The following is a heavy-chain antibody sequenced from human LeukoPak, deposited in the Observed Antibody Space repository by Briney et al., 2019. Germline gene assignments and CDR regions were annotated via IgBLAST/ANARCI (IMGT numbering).Heavy chain of an antibody. CDR3: ARLGYCSGGSCRFDP. V-gene: IGHV4-59*01. CDR1: GGSINIYY. J-gene: IGHJ5*02. CDR2: ISYSGST. D-gene: IGHD2-15*01. Sequence: SETLSLTCTVSGGSINIYYWSWIRQPPGKGLEWIGYISYSGSTNYNPSLKSRVTISVDTSKNHFSLDLSSVTAADTAVYYCARLGYCSGGSCRFDPWGQGTLVTVSS.